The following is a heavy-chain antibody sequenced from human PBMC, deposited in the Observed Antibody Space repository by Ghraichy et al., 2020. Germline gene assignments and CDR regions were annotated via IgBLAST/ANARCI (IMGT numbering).Heavy chain of an antibody. CDR1: GGSISKYY. CDR3: ARGTYYYDGWDI. D-gene: IGHD3-22*01. CDR2: IYYSGSS. J-gene: IGHJ3*02. Sequence: SETLSLTCTVSGGSISKYYWTWFRQPPGKGLEWIGYIYYSGSSDYNPSLKSRVTISVDTSKNQFSLNLNSVSAADTAVYYCARGTYYYDGWDIWGQGTMVTVSS. V-gene: IGHV4-59*01.